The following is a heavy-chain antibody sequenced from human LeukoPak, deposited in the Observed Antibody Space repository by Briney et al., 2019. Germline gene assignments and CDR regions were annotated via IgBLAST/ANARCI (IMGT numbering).Heavy chain of an antibody. CDR1: GYIFSNFG. CDR3: ARVSPHRKMSYGNQNWFDT. Sequence: ASVKVSCKASGYIFSNFGINWVRQAPGQGLEWMGWISGCNGYTKYAQKLQGRVTMTTDTSTSTAHMELRSLRSDDTAVFYCARVSPHRKMSYGNQNWFDTWGQGTLVTVSS. J-gene: IGHJ5*02. CDR2: ISGCNGYT. V-gene: IGHV1-18*01. D-gene: IGHD3-16*01.